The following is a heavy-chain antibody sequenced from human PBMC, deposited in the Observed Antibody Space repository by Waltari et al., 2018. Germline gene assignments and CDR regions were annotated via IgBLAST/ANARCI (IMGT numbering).Heavy chain of an antibody. V-gene: IGHV3-73*02. CDR2: IRGKINNHAT. Sequence: EVQLVESGGGLVQPGGSLRLSCAASGFTFSDPPIHWVRQAPGKGLEWIGRIRGKINNHATAFGPSVKGRFTISRDDSKNMAYLQMNGLKTEDTAVYYCSRLRMTTDAVRGWFDPWGQGTLVTVSS. CDR3: SRLRMTTDAVRGWFDP. D-gene: IGHD1-1*01. J-gene: IGHJ5*02. CDR1: GFTFSDPP.